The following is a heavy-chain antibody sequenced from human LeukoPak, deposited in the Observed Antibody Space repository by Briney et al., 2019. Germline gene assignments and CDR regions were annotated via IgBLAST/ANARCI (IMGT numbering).Heavy chain of an antibody. J-gene: IGHJ4*02. CDR1: GFTFSSYG. CDR3: ARNYYYDSTRLYYFDY. Sequence: GGSLRLSCAASGFTFSSYGMHWVRQAPGKGLEWVAVIWYDGSNKYYADSVKGRFTISRDNSKNTLHLQMNSLRAEDTSVYYCARNYYYDSTRLYYFDYWGQGTLVTVSS. D-gene: IGHD3-22*01. CDR2: IWYDGSNK. V-gene: IGHV3-33*01.